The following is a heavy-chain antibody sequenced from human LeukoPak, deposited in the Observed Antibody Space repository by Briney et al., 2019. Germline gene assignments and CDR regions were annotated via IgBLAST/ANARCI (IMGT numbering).Heavy chain of an antibody. CDR3: AKEGYYDSSGYYYGGGFDY. V-gene: IGHV3-21*04. CDR1: GFTFSSYS. D-gene: IGHD3-22*01. Sequence: GGSLRLSCAASGFTFSSYSMNWVRQAPGKGLEWVSSISSSSSYIYYADSVKGRFTISRDNSKNTLYLQMNSLRAEDTAVYYCAKEGYYDSSGYYYGGGFDYWGQGTLVTVSS. CDR2: ISSSSSYI. J-gene: IGHJ4*02.